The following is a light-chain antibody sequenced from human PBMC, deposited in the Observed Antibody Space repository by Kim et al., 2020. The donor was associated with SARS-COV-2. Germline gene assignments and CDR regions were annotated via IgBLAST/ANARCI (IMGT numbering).Light chain of an antibody. Sequence: DIQMTQSPSSVTESVGDRVTITCRASQGISKWLAWYQQKPGKAPKLLIYVASTLQSGVPSRFSGSGSGTDFTLTISSLQPEDFAVYYCQQTNNFPYTFGRGTKLEI. CDR3: QQTNNFPYT. J-gene: IGKJ2*01. CDR1: QGISKW. CDR2: VAS. V-gene: IGKV1-12*01.